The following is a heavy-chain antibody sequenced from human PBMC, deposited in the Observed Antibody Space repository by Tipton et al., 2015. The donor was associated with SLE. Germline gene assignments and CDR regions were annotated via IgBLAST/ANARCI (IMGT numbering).Heavy chain of an antibody. V-gene: IGHV4-34*01. CDR2: THLLGAT. CDR1: GGSLSGFY. D-gene: IGHD6-19*01. J-gene: IGHJ4*02. Sequence: TLSLTCALSGGSLSGFYWSWIRQTPGKGLEWIGQTHLLGATDYNPSLRGRVTISVDSSRNQFSLKLSSVTAADTAMYYCAREGLGSFDYWGQGTLVTVSS. CDR3: AREGLGSFDY.